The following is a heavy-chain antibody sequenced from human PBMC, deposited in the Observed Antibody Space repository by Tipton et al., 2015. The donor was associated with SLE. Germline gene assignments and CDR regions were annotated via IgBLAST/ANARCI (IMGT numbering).Heavy chain of an antibody. CDR2: ISSSSSYI. D-gene: IGHD3-22*01. Sequence: SLRLSCAASGFTFSRYSMNWVRQAPGKGLEWVSFISSSSSYIYYADSVKGRFTISRGNAKNSLYLQMNSLRAEDTAVYYCARETYYYDTSGYYHHYFDYWGQGTLVTVSS. J-gene: IGHJ4*02. V-gene: IGHV3-21*01. CDR1: GFTFSRYS. CDR3: ARETYYYDTSGYYHHYFDY.